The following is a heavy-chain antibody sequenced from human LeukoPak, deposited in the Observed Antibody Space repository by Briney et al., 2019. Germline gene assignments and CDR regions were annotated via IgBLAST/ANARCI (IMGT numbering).Heavy chain of an antibody. CDR1: GSSISGHY. D-gene: IGHD6-25*01. J-gene: IGHJ5*02. CDR2: IYSSGNI. CDR3: AGLHFASAEEFGP. V-gene: IGHV4-59*08. Sequence: SETLSLTCSVSGSSISGHYWSWIRQPPGKGLEWIGYIYSSGNILYNPFLKSRVTLSLHTFNNQISLSLTSVTAADTAVYFCAGLHFASAEEFGPWGQGTLVTVSS.